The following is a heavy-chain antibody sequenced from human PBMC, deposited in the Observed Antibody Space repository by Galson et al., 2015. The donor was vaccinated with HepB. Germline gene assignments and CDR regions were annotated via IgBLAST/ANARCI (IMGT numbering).Heavy chain of an antibody. CDR2: INPRRGDT. CDR3: ARAYGDYRDFDY. Sequence: SVKVSCKASGYIFTDYYIHWVRQAPGQGPEWMGRINPRRGDTKYAQKFHGRVTVTRDTSLTTANMELTRLTSDDTAVYYCARAYGDYRDFDYWGQGTQLTVSS. CDR1: GYIFTDYY. J-gene: IGHJ4*02. V-gene: IGHV1-2*06. D-gene: IGHD4-17*01.